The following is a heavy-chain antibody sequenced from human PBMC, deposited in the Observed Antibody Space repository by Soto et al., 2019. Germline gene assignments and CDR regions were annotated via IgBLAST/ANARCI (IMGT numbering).Heavy chain of an antibody. D-gene: IGHD4-4*01. CDR3: AKAYSDFDY. V-gene: IGHV3-23*01. CDR2: VSTSGSAT. J-gene: IGHJ4*02. Sequence: EVQLLESGGGLVQPGGSLRLSCAASGFTFSSYAMSWVRQAPGKGLEWVSGVSTSGSATYYADSVKGRFTISRDNSKNTLYMQMNSLRAEDTAVYDCAKAYSDFDYWGQGTLVTVSS. CDR1: GFTFSSYA.